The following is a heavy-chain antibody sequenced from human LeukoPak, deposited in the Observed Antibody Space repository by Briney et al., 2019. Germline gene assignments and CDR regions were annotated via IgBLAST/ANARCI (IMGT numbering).Heavy chain of an antibody. Sequence: PSGTLSLTCAVSGGSISSSNWWGWVRQPPGKGLEWIGEIYHSGSTNYNPSLKSRVTISVDKSKNQFSLKLSSVTAADTAVYYCARDKRLRYFDWLLGYYGMDVWGKGTTVTVSS. J-gene: IGHJ6*04. V-gene: IGHV4-4*02. CDR2: IYHSGST. D-gene: IGHD3-9*01. CDR3: ARDKRLRYFDWLLGYYGMDV. CDR1: GGSISSSNW.